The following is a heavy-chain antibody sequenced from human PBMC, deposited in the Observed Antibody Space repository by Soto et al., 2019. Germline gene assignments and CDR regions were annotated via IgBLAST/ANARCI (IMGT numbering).Heavy chain of an antibody. J-gene: IGHJ5*01. D-gene: IGHD1-26*01. Sequence: SGPTLVNPTQTLTLTCTFSGFSLSTSGVGVGWIRQPPGKALEWLALIYWNDDKRYSPSLKSRLTITKDTSKNQVVLTMTNMDPVDTATYYCAHSFESYQATNNWFDSWGQGTLVTVSS. CDR3: AHSFESYQATNNWFDS. CDR2: IYWNDDK. V-gene: IGHV2-5*01. CDR1: GFSLSTSGVG.